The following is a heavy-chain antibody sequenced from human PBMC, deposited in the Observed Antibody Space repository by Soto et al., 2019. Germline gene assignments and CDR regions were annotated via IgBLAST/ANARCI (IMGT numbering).Heavy chain of an antibody. D-gene: IGHD6-6*01. CDR2: INHSGST. CDR1: GGSFSGYY. CDR3: ARGSYSSSPRPYYYYYGMDV. V-gene: IGHV4-34*01. Sequence: QVQLQQWGAGLLKPSETLSLTCAVYGGSFSGYYWSWIHQPPGKGLEWIGEINHSGSTNYNPSLKSRVTISVDTSKNQFSLKLSSVTAADTAVYYCARGSYSSSPRPYYYYYGMDVWGQGTTVTVSS. J-gene: IGHJ6*02.